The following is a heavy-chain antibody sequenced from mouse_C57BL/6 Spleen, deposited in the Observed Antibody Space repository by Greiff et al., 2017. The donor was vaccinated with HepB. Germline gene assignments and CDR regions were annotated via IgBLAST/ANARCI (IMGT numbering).Heavy chain of an antibody. J-gene: IGHJ3*01. Sequence: VQLQESGAELVKPGASVKLSCKASGYTFTSYWMHWVKQRPGQGLEWIGMIHPNSGSTNYNEKFKSKATLTVVKSSSTAYMQLSSLTSEDSAVYYCARSGHYAWFAYWGQGTLVTVSA. CDR1: GYTFTSYW. CDR2: IHPNSGST. D-gene: IGHD1-2*01. V-gene: IGHV1-64*01. CDR3: ARSGHYAWFAY.